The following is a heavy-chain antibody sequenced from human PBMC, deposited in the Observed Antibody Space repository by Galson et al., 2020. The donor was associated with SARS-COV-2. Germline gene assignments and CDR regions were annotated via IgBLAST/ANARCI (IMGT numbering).Heavy chain of an antibody. CDR2: ISGSGGST. Sequence: TGGSLRLSCAASGFTFSSYAMSWVRQAPGKGLEWVSAISGSGGSTYYADSVKGRFTISRDNSKNTLYLQMNSLRAEDTAVYYCAKAVGDIGVARYYYYYSGMDVWGQGTTVTVSS. CDR3: AKAVGDIGVARYYYYYSGMDV. V-gene: IGHV3-23*01. CDR1: GFTFSSYA. D-gene: IGHD2-21*01. J-gene: IGHJ6*02.